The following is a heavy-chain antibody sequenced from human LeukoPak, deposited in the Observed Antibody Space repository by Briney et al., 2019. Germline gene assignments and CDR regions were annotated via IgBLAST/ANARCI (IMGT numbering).Heavy chain of an antibody. V-gene: IGHV4-59*08. J-gene: IGHJ4*02. CDR1: GGSISNYY. Sequence: SETLSLTCTVSGGSISNYYWSWIRQPPGKGLEWIGYIYYSGSTNYNPSLKSRVTISVDTSKNQFSLKLSSVTAADTAVYYCARGGSSRFFDYWGQGTLVTVSS. CDR2: IYYSGST. D-gene: IGHD6-13*01. CDR3: ARGGSSRFFDY.